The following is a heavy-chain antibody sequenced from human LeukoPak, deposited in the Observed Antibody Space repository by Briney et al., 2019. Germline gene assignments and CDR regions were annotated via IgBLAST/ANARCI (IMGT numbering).Heavy chain of an antibody. Sequence: GGSLRLSCAASGFTFSSYSMNWVRQAPGKGPEWVSSISSSSSYIYYADSVKGRFTISRDNAKNSLYLQMNSLRAEDTAVYYCARDALAVAGLNWFDPWGQGTLVTVSS. CDR1: GFTFSSYS. CDR2: ISSSSSYI. CDR3: ARDALAVAGLNWFDP. V-gene: IGHV3-21*01. D-gene: IGHD6-19*01. J-gene: IGHJ5*02.